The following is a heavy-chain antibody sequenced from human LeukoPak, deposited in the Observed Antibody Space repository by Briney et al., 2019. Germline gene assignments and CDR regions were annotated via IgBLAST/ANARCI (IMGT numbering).Heavy chain of an antibody. J-gene: IGHJ4*02. D-gene: IGHD4-23*01. CDR3: ARFDYGGTDPPFDY. V-gene: IGHV1-8*01. CDR1: GYTFTSYD. Sequence: ASVKVSCKASGYTFTSYDINWVRQATGQGLEWMGWMNPNSGNTGYAQKFQGRVTMTRNTSISTAYMELSSLRSEDTAVYYCARFDYGGTDPPFDYWGQGTLVTVSP. CDR2: MNPNSGNT.